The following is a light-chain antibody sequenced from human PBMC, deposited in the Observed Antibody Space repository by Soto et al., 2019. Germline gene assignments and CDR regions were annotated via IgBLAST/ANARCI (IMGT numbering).Light chain of an antibody. CDR2: RND. J-gene: IGLJ2*01. CDR1: SSNIGSNY. V-gene: IGLV1-47*01. CDR3: AAWDDSLSAVV. Sequence: QSVLTQPPSASGTPGQRVTISWSGSSSNIGSNYVYWYQQLPGSAPKLLIYRNDQRPSGVPDRFSGSKSGTSASLAISGLRSEDEADYYCAAWDDSLSAVVFGGGTQLTVL.